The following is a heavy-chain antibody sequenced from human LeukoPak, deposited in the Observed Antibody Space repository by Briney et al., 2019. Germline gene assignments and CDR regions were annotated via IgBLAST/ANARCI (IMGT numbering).Heavy chain of an antibody. V-gene: IGHV1-69*13. CDR3: AREEYSSSWYGVYYYGMDV. D-gene: IGHD6-13*01. CDR1: GGTFSSYA. J-gene: IGHJ6*02. CDR2: IIPIFSTA. Sequence: SVKVSCKASGGTFSSYAISWVRQAPGQGLEWMGGIIPIFSTANYAQKFQGRVTITADESTSTAYMELSSLRSEDTAVYYCAREEYSSSWYGVYYYGMDVWGQGTTVTVSS.